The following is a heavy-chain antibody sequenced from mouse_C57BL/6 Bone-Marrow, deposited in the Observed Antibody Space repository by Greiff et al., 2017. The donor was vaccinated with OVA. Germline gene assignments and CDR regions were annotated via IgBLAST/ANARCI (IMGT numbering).Heavy chain of an antibody. Sequence: EVQLQQSGAELVKPGASVKLSCTASGFNIKVYYMHWVKQRTEQGLEWIGRIDPEDGETKYAPKFQGKATITADTSSNTAYLQLSSLTSEDTAVYYCARRRDYGWFAYWGQGTLVTVSA. CDR3: ARRRDYGWFAY. V-gene: IGHV14-2*01. CDR1: GFNIKVYY. J-gene: IGHJ3*01. CDR2: IDPEDGET. D-gene: IGHD2-4*01.